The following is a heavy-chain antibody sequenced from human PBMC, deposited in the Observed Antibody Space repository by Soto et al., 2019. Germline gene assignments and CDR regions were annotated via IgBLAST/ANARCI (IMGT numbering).Heavy chain of an antibody. CDR1: GGSISSGGYY. CDR3: ARDDYIERNYYYYGLDV. D-gene: IGHD4-4*01. J-gene: IGHJ6*02. CDR2: IHYSGST. Sequence: QVQLQESGPGLVKPSQTLSLTCTVSGGSISSGGYYWSWVRQHPGKGLEWIGDIHYSGSTYYNPSRKSRVTISLDTSKNQFSLRRRSVTAADTAVYYWARDDYIERNYYYYGLDVWGQGTTVTVSS. V-gene: IGHV4-31*03.